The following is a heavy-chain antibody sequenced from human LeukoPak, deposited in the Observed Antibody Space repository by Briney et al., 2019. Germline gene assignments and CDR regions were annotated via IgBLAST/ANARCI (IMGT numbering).Heavy chain of an antibody. CDR1: GYTFTSYD. J-gene: IGHJ4*02. Sequence: ASVKVSCKASGYTFTSYDINWVRQATGQGLEWMGWISAYNGNTNYAQKFQGRVTMTRDTSISTAYMELSRLRSDDTAVYYCARGAGGNYWGQGTLVTVSS. D-gene: IGHD4-23*01. CDR3: ARGAGGNY. V-gene: IGHV1-2*02. CDR2: ISAYNGNT.